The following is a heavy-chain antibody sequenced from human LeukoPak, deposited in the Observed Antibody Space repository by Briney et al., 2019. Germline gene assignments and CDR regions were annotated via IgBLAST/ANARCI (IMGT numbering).Heavy chain of an antibody. CDR1: GFTLSSYE. CDR2: ISSGSTI. J-gene: IGHJ4*02. CDR3: ARESIAVAGAPFDY. Sequence: PGGSLRLSCAAFGFTLSSYEMNWVRQAPGKGLEWVSYISSGSTIYDADSVKGRFTISRDNAKNSLYLQMNSLRAEDTAVYYCARESIAVAGAPFDYWGQGTLVTVSS. V-gene: IGHV3-48*03. D-gene: IGHD6-19*01.